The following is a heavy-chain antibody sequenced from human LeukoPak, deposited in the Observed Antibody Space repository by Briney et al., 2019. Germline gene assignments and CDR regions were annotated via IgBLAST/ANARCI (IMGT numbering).Heavy chain of an antibody. D-gene: IGHD1-26*01. Sequence: GGSLRLSCAASGFTFSSYGMHWVRQAPGKGLEWVAVISYDGSNKYYADSVKGRFTISRDNSKNTLYLQTNSLRAEDTAVYYCAKARVIVGATEIDYWGQGTLVTVSS. CDR2: ISYDGSNK. V-gene: IGHV3-30*18. CDR1: GFTFSSYG. CDR3: AKARVIVGATEIDY. J-gene: IGHJ4*02.